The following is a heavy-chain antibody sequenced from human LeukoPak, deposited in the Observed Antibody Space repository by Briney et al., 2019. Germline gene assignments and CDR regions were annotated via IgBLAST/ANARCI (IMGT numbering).Heavy chain of an antibody. CDR3: ATYRQVMLPFES. Sequence: GGSLRLSCAASGFTFSGSAMHWVRQASGKGLEWVGRIRSKANSYATAYAASVKGRFTISRDDSKNTAYLQMNSLRAEDTAIYYCATYRQVMLPFESWGQGTLVTVSS. V-gene: IGHV3-73*01. J-gene: IGHJ4*02. CDR2: IRSKANSYAT. CDR1: GFTFSGSA. D-gene: IGHD5-18*01.